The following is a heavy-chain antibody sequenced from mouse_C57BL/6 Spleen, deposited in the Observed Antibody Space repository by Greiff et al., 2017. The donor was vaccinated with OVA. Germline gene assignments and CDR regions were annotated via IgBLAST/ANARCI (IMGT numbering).Heavy chain of an antibody. Sequence: QVQLQQPGAELVKPGASVKLSCKASGYTFTSYWMHWVKQRPGQGLEWIGMIHPNGGSTNYNEKFKSKATLTVDKSSSTAYMQLSSLTSEDSAVYYCAGDPHWYFDVWGTGTTVTVSS. CDR2: IHPNGGST. CDR1: GYTFTSYW. CDR3: AGDPHWYFDV. V-gene: IGHV1-64*01. J-gene: IGHJ1*03.